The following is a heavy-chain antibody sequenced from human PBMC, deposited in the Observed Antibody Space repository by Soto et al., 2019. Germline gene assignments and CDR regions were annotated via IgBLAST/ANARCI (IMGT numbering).Heavy chain of an antibody. D-gene: IGHD1-26*01. CDR1: GYTFTSYD. V-gene: IGHV1-8*01. CDR3: ARGGVGATGWKGMDV. Sequence: QVQLVQSGAEVKKPGASVKVSCKASGYTFTSYDINWVRQATGQGLEWMGWMNPNSGNTGYAQKFRGRVPMXXNXSXXTAYRELRSLRSEDTAVYNCARGGVGATGWKGMDVWGQGTTVTVSS. CDR2: MNPNSGNT. J-gene: IGHJ6*02.